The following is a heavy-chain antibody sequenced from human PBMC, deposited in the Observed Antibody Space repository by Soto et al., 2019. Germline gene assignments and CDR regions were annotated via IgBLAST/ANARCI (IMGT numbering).Heavy chain of an antibody. CDR2: IFHSGST. Sequence: SETLSLTCTVSGGSISSYYWSWVRQPPGKGLEWIGEIFHSGSTYYNPSLKARVTISVDKSKNQFSLKLSSVTAADTAVYYCARVYSGSYSDYWGQGTLVTVSS. D-gene: IGHD1-26*01. CDR3: ARVYSGSYSDY. CDR1: GGSISSYY. J-gene: IGHJ4*02. V-gene: IGHV4-4*02.